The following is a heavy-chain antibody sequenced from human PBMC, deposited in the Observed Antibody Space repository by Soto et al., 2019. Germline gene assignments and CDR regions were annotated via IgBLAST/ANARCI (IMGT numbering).Heavy chain of an antibody. V-gene: IGHV1-58*01. J-gene: IGHJ6*02. CDR1: GFTFTSSA. CDR3: AAEWRSSRNYYYYGMDV. Sequence: SVKVSCKASGFTFTSSAVQWVRQARGQRLEWIGWIVVGSGNTNYAQKFQERVTITRDMSISTAYMELSSLRSEDTAVYYCAAEWRSSRNYYYYGMDVWGQGTTVTVSS. CDR2: IVVGSGNT. D-gene: IGHD6-13*01.